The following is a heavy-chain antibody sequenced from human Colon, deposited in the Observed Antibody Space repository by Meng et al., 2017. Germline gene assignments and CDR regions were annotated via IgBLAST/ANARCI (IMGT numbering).Heavy chain of an antibody. CDR2: ISTYDDNT. V-gene: IGHV1-18*01. CDR1: GYTFTTYG. CDR3: ARDNPGDYVWDY. J-gene: IGHJ4*02. Sequence: QVQLVQSGAEVKKPGASVKVSCKASGYTFTTYGISWMRQAPGQGLEWMGWISTYDDNTNYVEKFRGRVTMTTDTSTNTAYMELGSLRSDDTAVYYCARDNPGDYVWDYWGQGTLVTVSS. D-gene: IGHD4-17*01.